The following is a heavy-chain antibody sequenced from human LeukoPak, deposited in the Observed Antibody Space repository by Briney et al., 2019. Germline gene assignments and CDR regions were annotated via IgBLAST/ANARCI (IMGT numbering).Heavy chain of an antibody. J-gene: IGHJ4*02. V-gene: IGHV3-33*01. CDR2: IWCDGSNK. Sequence: GGSLRLSCAASGFTFSSYGMHWVRQAPGKGLEWVAVIWCDGSNKYYADSVKGRFTISRDNSKNTLYLQMNSLRAEDTAVYYCARPLEFGELSYWGQGTLVTVSS. CDR1: GFTFSSYG. D-gene: IGHD3-10*01. CDR3: ARPLEFGELSY.